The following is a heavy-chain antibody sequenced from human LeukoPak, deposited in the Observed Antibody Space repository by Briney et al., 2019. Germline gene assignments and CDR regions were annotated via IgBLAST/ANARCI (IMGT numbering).Heavy chain of an antibody. CDR2: IYHSGST. V-gene: IGHV4-30-2*01. J-gene: IGHJ4*02. CDR1: GGSISSGGYS. Sequence: SQTLSLTCAVSGGSISSGGYSWSWIRQPPGKGLEWIGYIYHSGSTYYNPSLKSRVTISVDTSKNQFSLKLSSVTAADTAVYYCARDFGGWPFDYWGQGTLVTVSS. CDR3: ARDFGGWPFDY. D-gene: IGHD6-19*01.